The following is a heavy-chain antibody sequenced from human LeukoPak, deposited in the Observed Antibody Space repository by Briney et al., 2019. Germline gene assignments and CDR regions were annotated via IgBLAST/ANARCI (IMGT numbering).Heavy chain of an antibody. CDR2: INHSGST. J-gene: IGHJ4*02. CDR3: VRFGQWLVRAFDY. Sequence: SETLSLTCAVYGGSFSGYYWSWIRQPPGKGLEWIGEINHSGSTNYNPSLKSRVTISVDTSKNQFSLKLSSVTAADTAVYYCVRFGQWLVRAFDYWGQGTLVTVSS. CDR1: GGSFSGYY. V-gene: IGHV4-34*01. D-gene: IGHD6-19*01.